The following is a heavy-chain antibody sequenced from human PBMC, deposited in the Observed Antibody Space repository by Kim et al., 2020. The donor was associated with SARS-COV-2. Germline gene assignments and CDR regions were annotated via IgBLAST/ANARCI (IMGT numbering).Heavy chain of an antibody. CDR2: ISAYNGNT. CDR3: ARKSASTYYDFWSNHYGMDV. D-gene: IGHD3-3*01. CDR1: GYTFTSYG. Sequence: ASVKVSCKASGYTFTSYGISWVRQAPGQGLEWMGWISAYNGNTNYAQKLQGRVTMTTDTSTSTAYMELRSLRSDDTAVYYCARKSASTYYDFWSNHYGMDVWGQGTTVTGSS. V-gene: IGHV1-18*04. J-gene: IGHJ6*02.